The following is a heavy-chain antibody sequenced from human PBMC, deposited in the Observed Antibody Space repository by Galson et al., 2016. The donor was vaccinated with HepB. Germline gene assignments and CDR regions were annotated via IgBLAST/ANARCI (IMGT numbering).Heavy chain of an antibody. CDR1: GFTFSSNP. CDR3: AKENCRARRFLDGTYYYHGMDV. CDR2: ISGSGDST. V-gene: IGHV3-23*01. D-gene: IGHD3-3*01. J-gene: IGHJ6*02. Sequence: SLRLSCAASGFTFSSNPMTWVRQAPGKGLEWVSTISGSGDSTYYADAVKGRFAISRDNSKNTLYLQIHSLKAEDTAVYYCAKENCRARRFLDGTYYYHGMDVGGQGTTVTVSS.